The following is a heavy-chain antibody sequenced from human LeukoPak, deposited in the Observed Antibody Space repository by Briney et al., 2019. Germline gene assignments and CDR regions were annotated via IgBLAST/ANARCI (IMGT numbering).Heavy chain of an antibody. V-gene: IGHV3-48*03. Sequence: GRCQSLSYAVSGFPLSSYEMNWVRQPPARGLECLSYISTSGNTIYYADFVKGRFTISRDKAKNSVYLQMNSLKAEDTAIYYCARDSTPDGDLGYWGQGTLVTVSS. J-gene: IGHJ4*02. CDR3: ARDSTPDGDLGY. CDR2: ISTSGNTI. CDR1: GFPLSSYE. D-gene: IGHD4-17*01.